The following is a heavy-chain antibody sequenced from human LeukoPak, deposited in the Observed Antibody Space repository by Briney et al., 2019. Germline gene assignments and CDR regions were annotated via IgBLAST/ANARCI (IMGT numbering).Heavy chain of an antibody. CDR1: GFTFSNAW. CDR3: ATGGYYFDY. J-gene: IGHJ4*02. V-gene: IGHV3-15*01. CDR2: IKSKVNGGTT. Sequence: GGSLRLSCTASGFTFSNAWTNWVRQAPGKGLEWVGRIKSKVNGGTTEYAAPVKGRFTISRDDEKNTAYLQMNSLKTEDTAVYYCATGGYYFDYWGQGTLVTVSS.